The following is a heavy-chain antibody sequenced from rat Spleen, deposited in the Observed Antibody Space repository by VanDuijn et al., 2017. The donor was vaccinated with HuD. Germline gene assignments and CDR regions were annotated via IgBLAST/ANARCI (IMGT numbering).Heavy chain of an antibody. Sequence: EVQLVETGGGLVQPGRSLKLSCAASGFSFSKYGMQWIRQTPTKGLEWVAAITPSGITTDYRDSVKGRFTISRDNAKSTLYLQMYSLRSEDTATYYCATRDNNFAYWGQGVMVTVSS. V-gene: IGHV5-19*01. CDR3: ATRDNNFAY. D-gene: IGHD1-10*01. J-gene: IGHJ2*01. CDR1: GFSFSKYG. CDR2: ITPSGITT.